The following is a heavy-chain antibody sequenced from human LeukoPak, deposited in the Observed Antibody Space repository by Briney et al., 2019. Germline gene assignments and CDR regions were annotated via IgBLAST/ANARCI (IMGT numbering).Heavy chain of an antibody. D-gene: IGHD4-17*01. CDR1: GFTFSTYA. CDR2: ISSGSATT. Sequence: GGSLRLSCEASGFTFSTYAMNWVRQAPGKGLEWVSHISSGSATTFYADSVKGRFTISRDNTRNSLSLQMNDLRAEDTAVYYCARDRGDYGDYAYYYGMDVWGQGTTVTVSS. CDR3: ARDRGDYGDYAYYYGMDV. J-gene: IGHJ6*02. V-gene: IGHV3-48*04.